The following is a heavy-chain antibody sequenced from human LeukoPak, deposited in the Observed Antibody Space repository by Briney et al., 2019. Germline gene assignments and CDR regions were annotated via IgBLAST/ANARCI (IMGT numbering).Heavy chain of an antibody. CDR2: ITGDGGVT. J-gene: IGHJ4*02. CDR3: AKVLAPSYAVTTTYYFDY. CDR1: GFAFSSYA. V-gene: IGHV3-23*01. D-gene: IGHD4-11*01. Sequence: GGSLRLSCAASGFAFSSYAMTWVRQAPGKGLEWVSSITGDGGVTSYADSVKGRFTVTRDNSKNTLYLQMNSLRAEDTAVYYCAKVLAPSYAVTTTYYFDYWGQGTLVTVSS.